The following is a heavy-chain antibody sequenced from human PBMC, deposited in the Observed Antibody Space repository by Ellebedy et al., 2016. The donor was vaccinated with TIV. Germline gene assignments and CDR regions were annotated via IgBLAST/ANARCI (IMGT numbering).Heavy chain of an antibody. CDR1: GFPFSTAW. Sequence: GESLKISCEASGFPFSTAWMTWVRQAPGKGLEWVANINKDGGEEYYLDSVKGRFTISRDNTKRSLFLQMNSLRAEDTALYYCARGFMPDYWGQGTLVTVSS. V-gene: IGHV3-7*03. D-gene: IGHD2-2*01. CDR3: ARGFMPDY. J-gene: IGHJ4*02. CDR2: INKDGGEE.